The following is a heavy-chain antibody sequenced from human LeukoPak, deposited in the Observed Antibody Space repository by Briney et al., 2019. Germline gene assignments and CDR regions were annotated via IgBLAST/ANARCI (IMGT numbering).Heavy chain of an antibody. CDR2: IKSKTDGGTT. CDR1: GFSFSNAW. Sequence: GGSLRLSCAASGFSFSNAWMSWVRQAPGKGLEWVGRIKSKTDGGTTDYAAPVKGRFTISRDDSKNTLYLQMNSLKTEDTAVYYCTTAGAAAGTVDYYYYYMDVWGKGTTVTVSS. CDR3: TTAGAAAGTVDYYYYYMDV. V-gene: IGHV3-15*01. D-gene: IGHD6-13*01. J-gene: IGHJ6*03.